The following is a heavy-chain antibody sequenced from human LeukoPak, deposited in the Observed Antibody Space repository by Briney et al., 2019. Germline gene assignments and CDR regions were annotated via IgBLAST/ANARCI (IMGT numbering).Heavy chain of an antibody. CDR3: VRHGDNLGRDFDY. J-gene: IGHJ4*02. CDR2: IKQDRSEK. CDR1: GLTFSSYG. Sequence: GGSLRLSCAASGLTFSSYGMSWVRQAPGKGLELVANIKQDRSEKYYVDSVKGRFTISRDNAKNILYLQMNSRRAEDTAVYYCVRHGDNLGRDFDYWGQGTLVTVSS. D-gene: IGHD4-17*01. V-gene: IGHV3-7*01.